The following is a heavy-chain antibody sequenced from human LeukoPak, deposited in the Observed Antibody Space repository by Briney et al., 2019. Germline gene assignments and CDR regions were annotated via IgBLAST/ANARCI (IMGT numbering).Heavy chain of an antibody. J-gene: IGHJ4*02. CDR3: AGGAGNNNPYYFAS. CDR1: GFTFSSYA. V-gene: IGHV3-53*01. CDR2: IYGGGNI. D-gene: IGHD5-24*01. Sequence: PGGSLRLSCAASGFTFSSYAMSWVRQAPGKGLEWVSVIYGGGNIYYADSVKGRFTISRDNSKNTLYLQMNSLRAEDTAVYYCAGGAGNNNPYYFASGAREPWSPSPQ.